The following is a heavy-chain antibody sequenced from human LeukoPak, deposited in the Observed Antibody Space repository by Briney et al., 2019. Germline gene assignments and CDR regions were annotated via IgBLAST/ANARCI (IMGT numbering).Heavy chain of an antibody. CDR2: IYTSGST. V-gene: IGHV4-38-2*02. CDR1: GYSISSGYH. J-gene: IGHJ4*02. Sequence: SETLSLTCTVSGYSISSGYHWGWIRQPPGKGLEWIGRIYTSGSTNYNPSLKSRVTMSVDTSKNQFSLKLSSVTAADTAVYYCARDSSGYYHYFDYWGQGTLVTVSS. D-gene: IGHD3-22*01. CDR3: ARDSSGYYHYFDY.